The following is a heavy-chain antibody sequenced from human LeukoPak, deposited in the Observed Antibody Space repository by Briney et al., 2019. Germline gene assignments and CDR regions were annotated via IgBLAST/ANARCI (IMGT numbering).Heavy chain of an antibody. CDR2: VFYTGST. CDR1: GGSLRSYY. Sequence: ASETLSLTCTVSGGSLRSYYWTWIRQPPGKGLEWVGYVFYTGSTNSNPSLQSRVTMLIDTSKNQFSLKLTSVTAADTAVYYCAREGEYSSSPNWFDPWSQGTLVTVSS. D-gene: IGHD6-13*01. CDR3: AREGEYSSSPNWFDP. V-gene: IGHV4-59*01. J-gene: IGHJ5*02.